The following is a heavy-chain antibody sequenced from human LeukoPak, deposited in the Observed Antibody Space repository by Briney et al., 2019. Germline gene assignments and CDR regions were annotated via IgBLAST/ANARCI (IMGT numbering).Heavy chain of an antibody. Sequence: ASVKVSCKASGGTFSSYAISWVRQAPGQGLEWMGGIIPIFGTANYAQKFQGRVTMTTDTSTGTAYMQLRSLRSDDTAMYYCARVGGNYEGLIDYWGQGTLVTVSS. D-gene: IGHD1-26*01. CDR3: ARVGGNYEGLIDY. CDR1: GGTFSSYA. V-gene: IGHV1-69*05. CDR2: IIPIFGTA. J-gene: IGHJ4*02.